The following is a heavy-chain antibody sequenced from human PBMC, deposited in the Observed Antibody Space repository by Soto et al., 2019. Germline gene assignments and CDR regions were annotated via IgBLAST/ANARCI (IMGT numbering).Heavy chain of an antibody. CDR1: GGSVNSGGYY. CDR2: IYYSGST. J-gene: IGHJ5*02. D-gene: IGHD3-22*01. CDR3: ARGNYYDGSGYVMGWFDP. Sequence: QVQLQESGPGLVKPSETLSLTCTVSGGSVNSGGYYWNWIRQPPGKGLEWIGYIYYSGSTNFNPSLKSRITISVDRSKNHFSLKLTSVTAADTAVYYCARGNYYDGSGYVMGWFDPWGQGILVTVSS. V-gene: IGHV4-61*03.